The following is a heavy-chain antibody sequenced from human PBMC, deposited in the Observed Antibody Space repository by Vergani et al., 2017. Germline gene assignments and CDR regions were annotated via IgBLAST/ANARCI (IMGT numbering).Heavy chain of an antibody. CDR3: VKDAGSYENFFDS. CDR1: GVTFSTYA. CDR2: LTGGGGST. Sequence: EVQLLESGGSLKQPGGSVRLSCAASGVTFSTYAMHWVRQAPGKGLELVSALTGGGGSTYYADSFKGRFIISRDNSRDTLYLQMNSLRPEDTATYYCVKDAGSYENFFDSWGQGTLVTVSS. V-gene: IGHV3-23*01. J-gene: IGHJ4*02. D-gene: IGHD1-26*01.